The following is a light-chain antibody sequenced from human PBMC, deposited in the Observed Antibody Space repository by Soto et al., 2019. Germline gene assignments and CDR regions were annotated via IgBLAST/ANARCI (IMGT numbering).Light chain of an antibody. CDR3: QQYNNFST. CDR1: QSVSSY. V-gene: IGKV3D-15*01. CDR2: AAS. Sequence: EIVLTQSPATLSLSPGERATLSCRASQSVSSYLAWYQQKPGQAPRLLIYAASIRATGIPARFSGSGSGTEFTLTISSLQSEDFAVYYCQQYNNFSTFGQGTRLEIK. J-gene: IGKJ5*01.